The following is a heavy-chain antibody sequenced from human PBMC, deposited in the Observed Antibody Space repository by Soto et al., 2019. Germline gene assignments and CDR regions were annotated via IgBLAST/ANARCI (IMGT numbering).Heavy chain of an antibody. CDR1: GGSITSSGSA. CDR3: ARHIHNQGFEYYFDS. CDR2: IDYSGNI. D-gene: IGHD1-1*01. Sequence: ETLSLTCNASGGSITSSGSAWGWIRQSPGKGLEWIGTIDYSGNIYYIPSLKSRITISVDTSKNQISLKLSSVTAADTAVYYCARHIHNQGFEYYFDSWGQGTLVTVSS. J-gene: IGHJ4*02. V-gene: IGHV4-39*01.